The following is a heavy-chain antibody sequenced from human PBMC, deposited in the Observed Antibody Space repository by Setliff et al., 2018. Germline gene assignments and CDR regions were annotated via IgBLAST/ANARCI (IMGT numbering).Heavy chain of an antibody. CDR1: GYTFTTYA. CDR3: ARASRFATIVWKGDYYMDA. V-gene: IGHV7-4-1*02. J-gene: IGHJ6*03. D-gene: IGHD3-16*02. Sequence: ASVKVSCKASGYTFTTYAMGWMRQAPGQRLEWMGWLNTNTGNPSYAQGFTGRFVFSLDTSVSTAYLQISRLKPKDTAMYYCARASRFATIVWKGDYYMDAWGKGTTVTVSS. CDR2: LNTNTGNP.